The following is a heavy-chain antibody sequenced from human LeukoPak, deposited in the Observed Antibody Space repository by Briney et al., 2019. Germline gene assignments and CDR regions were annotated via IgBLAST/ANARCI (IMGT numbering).Heavy chain of an antibody. CDR1: GFTFDDYA. Sequence: GGSLRLSCAASGFTFDDYAMHWVRQAPGKGLEWVSGISWNSGSIGYADSVKGRFTISRDNAKNSLYLQMNSLRAEDTALYYCAKAWTYSSSWSHFDYWGQGTLVTVSS. V-gene: IGHV3-9*01. CDR3: AKAWTYSSSWSHFDY. J-gene: IGHJ4*02. D-gene: IGHD6-13*01. CDR2: ISWNSGSI.